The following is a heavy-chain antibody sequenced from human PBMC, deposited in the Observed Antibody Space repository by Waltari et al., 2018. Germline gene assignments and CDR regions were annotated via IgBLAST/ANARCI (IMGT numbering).Heavy chain of an antibody. V-gene: IGHV4-34*01. CDR2: IKHIGST. CDR1: GGSFSGYY. D-gene: IGHD3-10*01. Sequence: QVQLQQWGAGLLKPSETLSLTCAVYGGSFSGYYWSWIRQPPGKGLEWIGEIKHIGSTHYNPSRKSRVPTAVDTSKTQFSLTLSSVTAADTAVYDCARVPRPGGPYYYYGMDVWGQGTTVTVSS. J-gene: IGHJ6*02. CDR3: ARVPRPGGPYYYYGMDV.